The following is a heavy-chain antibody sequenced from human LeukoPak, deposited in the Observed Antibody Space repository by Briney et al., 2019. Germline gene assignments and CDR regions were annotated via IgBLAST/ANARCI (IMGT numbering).Heavy chain of an antibody. D-gene: IGHD3-10*01. Sequence: GGSLRLSCAASGFTFSNAWMTWVRQAPGKGLEWVGRIKSRSDAGTTDYAAPVKGRFTISRDDSKNTLYLQMNGLKTEDTAVYYCTTDLGITMIRGVFVFWGQGTLVTVSS. CDR1: GFTFSNAW. CDR3: TTDLGITMIRGVFVF. CDR2: IKSRSDAGTT. V-gene: IGHV3-15*01. J-gene: IGHJ4*02.